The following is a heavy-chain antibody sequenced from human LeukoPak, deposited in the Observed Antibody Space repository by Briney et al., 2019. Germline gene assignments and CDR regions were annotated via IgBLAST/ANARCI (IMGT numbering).Heavy chain of an antibody. CDR3: ASYKSRSWYPHFDY. Sequence: PGGSLRLSCAASGFTFSSYWMSWVRQAPGKGLEWVANIKQDGSEKYYVDSVKGRFTISRDNAKNSLYLQMNSLRAEDTAVYYCASYKSRSWYPHFDYWGQGTLVTVSS. V-gene: IGHV3-7*01. D-gene: IGHD6-13*01. J-gene: IGHJ4*02. CDR1: GFTFSSYW. CDR2: IKQDGSEK.